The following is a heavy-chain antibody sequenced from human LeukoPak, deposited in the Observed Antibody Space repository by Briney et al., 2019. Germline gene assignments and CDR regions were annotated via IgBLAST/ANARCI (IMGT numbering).Heavy chain of an antibody. J-gene: IGHJ4*02. V-gene: IGHV1-18*01. D-gene: IGHD6-13*01. Sequence: ASVKVSCKASGYTFTSYGISWVRQAPGQGLGWMGWISAYNGNTNYAQKLQGRVTMTTDTSTSTAYMELRSLRSDDTAVYYYARGPVSSSWSGGPYDYWGQGTLVTVSS. CDR1: GYTFTSYG. CDR3: ARGPVSSSWSGGPYDY. CDR2: ISAYNGNT.